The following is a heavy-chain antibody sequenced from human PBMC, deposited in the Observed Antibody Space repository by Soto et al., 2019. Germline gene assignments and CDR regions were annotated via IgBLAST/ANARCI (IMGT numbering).Heavy chain of an antibody. Sequence: GESLKISCKGSGYSFTSYWISWVRQMPGKGLEWMGRIDPSDSYTNYSPSFQGHVTISADKSISTAYLQWSSLKASDTAMYYCARHPASAGTTLNYYYYYCMDVWGQGTTVTVSS. J-gene: IGHJ6*02. V-gene: IGHV5-10-1*01. CDR3: ARHPASAGTTLNYYYYYCMDV. CDR2: IDPSDSYT. D-gene: IGHD1-7*01. CDR1: GYSFTSYW.